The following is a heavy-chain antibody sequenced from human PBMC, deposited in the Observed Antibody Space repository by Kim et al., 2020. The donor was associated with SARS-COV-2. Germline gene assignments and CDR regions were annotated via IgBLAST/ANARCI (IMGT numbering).Heavy chain of an antibody. J-gene: IGHJ6*02. CDR3: ARASGDIFGVVISGYGMDV. V-gene: IGHV3-20*01. D-gene: IGHD3-3*01. CDR2: INWNGGST. Sequence: GGSLRLSCAASGFTFDDYGMSWVRQAPGKGLEWVSGINWNGGSTGYADSVKGRFTISRDNAKNSLYLQMNSLRAEDTALYHCARASGDIFGVVISGYGMDVWGQGTTVTVSS. CDR1: GFTFDDYG.